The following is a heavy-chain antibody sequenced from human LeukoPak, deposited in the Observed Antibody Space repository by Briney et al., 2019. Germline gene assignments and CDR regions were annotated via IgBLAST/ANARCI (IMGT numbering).Heavy chain of an antibody. CDR3: ATDISLSSGYVY. V-gene: IGHV1-24*01. CDR1: GYTLTELS. D-gene: IGHD3-22*01. Sequence: ASVKVSCKVSGYTLTELSMHWVRQAPGKGLEWTGGFDPEDGETIYAQKFQGRVTMTEDTSTDTAYMELSSLRSEDTAVYYCATDISLSSGYVYWGQGTLVTISS. CDR2: FDPEDGET. J-gene: IGHJ4*02.